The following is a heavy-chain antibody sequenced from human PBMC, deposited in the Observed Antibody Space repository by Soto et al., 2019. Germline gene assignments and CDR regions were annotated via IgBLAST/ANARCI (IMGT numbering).Heavy chain of an antibody. Sequence: QVQLVESGRGVVQPGRSLRLSCAASGFPFSSYGMHWVRQAPGKGLEWVAVISDDGSNKYYADSVKGRFTISRDNSKNTLYLQMNGLRAEDTAVYYCAAVAVADSWYYMDVWGTGTTVTCSS. D-gene: IGHD6-19*01. CDR1: GFPFSSYG. V-gene: IGHV3-30*03. J-gene: IGHJ6*03. CDR2: ISDDGSNK. CDR3: AAVAVADSWYYMDV.